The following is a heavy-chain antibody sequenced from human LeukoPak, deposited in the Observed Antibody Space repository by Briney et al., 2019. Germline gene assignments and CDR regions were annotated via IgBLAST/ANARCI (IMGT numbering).Heavy chain of an antibody. Sequence: ASVKVSCKASGGTFSSYAISWVRQAPGQGLEWMGGIIPIFGTANYAQKFQGRVTITADESTSTAYMELSSLRSEDTAVYYCARDTERPYCSSTSCYGGFDIWGQGTMVTVSS. CDR1: GGTFSSYA. CDR3: ARDTERPYCSSTSCYGGFDI. D-gene: IGHD2-2*01. J-gene: IGHJ3*02. V-gene: IGHV1-69*13. CDR2: IIPIFGTA.